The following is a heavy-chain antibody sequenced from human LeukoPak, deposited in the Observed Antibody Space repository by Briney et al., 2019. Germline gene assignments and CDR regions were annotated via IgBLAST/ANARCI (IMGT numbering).Heavy chain of an antibody. CDR2: IYRIGNT. Sequence: SGTLSLTCTVSGDSISSDYWSWIRQPPGKGLEWICSIYRIGNTTYNTSLMSRVTTSPDTTTNQLSLILTTVTAADTAAYNFVGRGQRYFRDWGQGNLVTVSS. V-gene: IGHV4-4*08. CDR1: GDSISSDY. CDR3: VGRGQRYFRD. J-gene: IGHJ1*01.